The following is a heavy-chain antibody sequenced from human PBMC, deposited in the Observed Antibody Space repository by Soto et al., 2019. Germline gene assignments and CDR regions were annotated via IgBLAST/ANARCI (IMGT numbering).Heavy chain of an antibody. D-gene: IGHD2-21*01. Sequence: VSEGNIVDLGDYCSSKRQHPGKGLEWIGYIYYSGSTYYNPSLKSRVTISVDTSKNQFSLKLSSVTAADTAVYYCARGDSFDYWGQGTRVTVSS. V-gene: IGHV4-31*02. J-gene: IGHJ4*02. CDR1: EGNIVDLGDY. CDR3: ARGDSFDY. CDR2: IYYSGST.